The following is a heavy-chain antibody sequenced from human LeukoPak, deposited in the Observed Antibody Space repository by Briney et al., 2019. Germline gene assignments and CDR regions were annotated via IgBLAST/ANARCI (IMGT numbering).Heavy chain of an antibody. J-gene: IGHJ4*02. V-gene: IGHV1-69*06. CDR2: IIPIFGTA. CDR1: GGTFSSYA. CDR3: ARDRGGEDWNNNFDY. D-gene: IGHD1/OR15-1a*01. Sequence: SVKVSCKASGGTFSSYAISWVRQAPGQGLEWMGGIIPIFGTANYAQKFQGRVTITADKSTSTAYMELNSLRAEDTAVYCCARDRGGEDWNNNFDYWGQGTLVTVSS.